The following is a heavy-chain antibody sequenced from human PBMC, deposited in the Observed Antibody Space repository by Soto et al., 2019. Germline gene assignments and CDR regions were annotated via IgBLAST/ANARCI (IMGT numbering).Heavy chain of an antibody. CDR1: GFSMTGAA. CDR3: AAKGRGGYIYSRTRDLDY. D-gene: IGHD5-18*01. V-gene: IGHV1-58*01. CDR2: IVVGSGNT. Sequence: LVNRDWKSSGFSMTGAAVGRRRMTHRQRLEWIGWIVVGSGNTNYAQKFQERVTITRDMSTSTAYMELSSLRSEDTAVYYCAAKGRGGYIYSRTRDLDYWVHGSPDTGSS. J-gene: IGHJ4*01.